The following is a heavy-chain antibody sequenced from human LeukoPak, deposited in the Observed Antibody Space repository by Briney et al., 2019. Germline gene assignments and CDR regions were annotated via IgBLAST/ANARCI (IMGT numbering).Heavy chain of an antibody. J-gene: IGHJ6*03. V-gene: IGHV4-4*07. Sequence: SETLSLTCTVSGGSISSYYWSWIRQPAGKGLEWIGRIYTSGSTNYNPSLKSRVTMSVDKSKNQFSLKLSSVTAEDTAVYYCARSHGSGSYYYYMDVWGKGTTVTVSS. CDR1: GGSISSYY. D-gene: IGHD3-10*01. CDR3: ARSHGSGSYYYYMDV. CDR2: IYTSGST.